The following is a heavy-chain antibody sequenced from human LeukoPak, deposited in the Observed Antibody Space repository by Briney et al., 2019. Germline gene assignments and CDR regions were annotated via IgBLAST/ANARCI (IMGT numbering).Heavy chain of an antibody. Sequence: ASVKVSCKASGYTFTGYYMHWVRQAPGQGLEWMGWINPNSGGTNYAQKFQGRVTMTRDTSISTAYMELSRLRSDDTAVYYCARDPYYYDSSGNFQHWGQGTLVTVSS. V-gene: IGHV1-2*02. D-gene: IGHD3-22*01. CDR3: ARDPYYYDSSGNFQH. CDR1: GYTFTGYY. CDR2: INPNSGGT. J-gene: IGHJ1*01.